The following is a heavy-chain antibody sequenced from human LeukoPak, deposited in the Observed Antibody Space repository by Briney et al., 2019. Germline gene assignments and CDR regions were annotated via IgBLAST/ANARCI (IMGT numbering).Heavy chain of an antibody. J-gene: IGHJ6*03. D-gene: IGHD2-2*01. CDR3: ARGTEYQTFYYYYYMDV. CDR1: GGSISSGGYY. Sequence: SETLSLTCTVSGGSISSGGYYWNWIRQHPGKGLEWIGYIYYSGSTYYNPSLKSRVTISVDTSKNQFSLKLSSVTAADTAMYYCARGTEYQTFYYYYYMDVRGKGTTVTVSS. V-gene: IGHV4-31*03. CDR2: IYYSGST.